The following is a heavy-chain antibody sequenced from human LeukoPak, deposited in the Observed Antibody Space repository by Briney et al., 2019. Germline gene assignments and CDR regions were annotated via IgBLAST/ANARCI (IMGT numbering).Heavy chain of an antibody. CDR3: AGGNHYDFWSGDGYFDY. J-gene: IGHJ4*02. Sequence: ASVKVSCKTSGYTFNTYGIAWVRQAPGQGLEWMGWISAYNGNTNYAQNLQDRVTMTTDTSTTTAYMELRSLRSDDTAVYYCAGGNHYDFWSGDGYFDYWGQGTLVTVSS. V-gene: IGHV1-18*01. CDR2: ISAYNGNT. D-gene: IGHD3-3*01. CDR1: GYTFNTYG.